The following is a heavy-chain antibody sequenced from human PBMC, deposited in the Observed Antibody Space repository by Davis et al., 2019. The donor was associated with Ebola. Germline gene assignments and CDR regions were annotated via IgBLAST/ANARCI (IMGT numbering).Heavy chain of an antibody. CDR1: GFTFSSYS. CDR2: ISSRSNYI. D-gene: IGHD3-3*02. Sequence: GGSLRLSCAASGFTFSSYSINWVRQAPGKGLEWVSSISSRSNYIYYADSVKGRFTISRDNAKNSLYLQMNSLRDEDTAVYYCARWGSVLVLTTVYDYYYGMDVWGQGTTVTVSS. J-gene: IGHJ6*02. CDR3: ARWGSVLVLTTVYDYYYGMDV. V-gene: IGHV3-21*01.